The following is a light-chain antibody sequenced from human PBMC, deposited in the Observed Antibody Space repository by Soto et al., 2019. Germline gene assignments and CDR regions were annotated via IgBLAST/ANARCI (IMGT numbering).Light chain of an antibody. CDR2: GTS. CDR1: QSVSSSY. J-gene: IGKJ1*01. CDR3: QQYTTSSWT. V-gene: IGKV3-20*01. Sequence: EIVLTQSPGTLSLSPGERATLSCRASQSVSSSYLAWYQQKPGQAPRVLIYGTSSRATGIPDRLSGSGSGTDFTLTISRLEPEDFAVYYCQQYTTSSWTFGQGTKVDIK.